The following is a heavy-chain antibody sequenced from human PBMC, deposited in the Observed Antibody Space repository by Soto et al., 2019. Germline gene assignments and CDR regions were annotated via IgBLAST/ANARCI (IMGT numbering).Heavy chain of an antibody. CDR2: IRSKAYGGTT. V-gene: IGHV3-49*04. CDR3: TRAKYNWNQSELDY. CDR1: GFTFGDYA. J-gene: IGHJ4*02. Sequence: PGGSLRLSCTASGFTFGDYAMSWVRQAPGKGLEWVGFIRSKAYGGTTEYAASVKGRFTISRDDSKSIAYLQMNSLKTEDTAVYYCTRAKYNWNQSELDYWGQGTLVTVSS. D-gene: IGHD1-20*01.